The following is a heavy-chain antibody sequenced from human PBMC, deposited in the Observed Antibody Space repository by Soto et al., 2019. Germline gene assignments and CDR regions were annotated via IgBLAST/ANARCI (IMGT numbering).Heavy chain of an antibody. CDR3: ARQRAVTRYYYYYYYMDV. D-gene: IGHD4-4*01. CDR1: GGSISSSSYY. J-gene: IGHJ6*03. Sequence: QLQLQESGPGLVKPSETLSLTCTVSGGSISSSSYYWGWIRQPPGKGLEWIGSIYYSGSTYYNPSLKSRVTISVDTSKNQFSLKLSSVTAADTAVYYWARQRAVTRYYYYYYYMDVWGKGTTVTVSS. V-gene: IGHV4-39*01. CDR2: IYYSGST.